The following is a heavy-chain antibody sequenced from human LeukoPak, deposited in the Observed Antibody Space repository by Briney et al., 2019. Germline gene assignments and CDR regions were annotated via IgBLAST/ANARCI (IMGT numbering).Heavy chain of an antibody. CDR3: ARTIRSRPEGYDFWSGYSTPYYFDY. D-gene: IGHD3-3*01. CDR2: IYYSGST. Sequence: KPSETLSLTCTVSGGSISSGGYYWSWIRQHPGKGLEWIGYIYYSGSTYYNPSLKSRVTISVDTSKNQFSLKLSSVTAADTAVYYCARTIRSRPEGYDFWSGYSTPYYFDYWGQGTLVTVSS. CDR1: GGSISSGGYY. J-gene: IGHJ4*02. V-gene: IGHV4-31*03.